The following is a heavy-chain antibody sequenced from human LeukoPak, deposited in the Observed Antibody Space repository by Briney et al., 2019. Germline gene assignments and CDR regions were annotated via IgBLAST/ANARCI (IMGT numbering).Heavy chain of an antibody. CDR1: GGSISSYY. V-gene: IGHV4-59*01. CDR2: IYYSGST. CDR3: ARGPYP. J-gene: IGHJ5*02. Sequence: SETLSLTCTVSGGSISSYYWSWIRQPPGKGLEWIGYIYYSGSTSYNPSLKSRVTISVDTSKNQFSLKLSSVTAADTAVYYCARGPYPWGQGTLVTVSS.